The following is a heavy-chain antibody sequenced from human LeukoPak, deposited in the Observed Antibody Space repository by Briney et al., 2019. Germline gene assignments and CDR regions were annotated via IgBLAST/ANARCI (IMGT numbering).Heavy chain of an antibody. D-gene: IGHD2-2*01. CDR2: IRFDGSDK. CDR1: GFTFSSYA. V-gene: IGHV3-30*02. J-gene: IGHJ4*02. CDR3: AKDRRYCTSTTCPEY. Sequence: GGSLRLSCAASGFTFSSYAMHWVRQAPGKGLEWVAFIRFDGSDKYYADSVKGRFTISRDNSKNTLYLQMNSLRPEDTAVYYCAKDRRYCTSTTCPEYWGQGTPVTVSS.